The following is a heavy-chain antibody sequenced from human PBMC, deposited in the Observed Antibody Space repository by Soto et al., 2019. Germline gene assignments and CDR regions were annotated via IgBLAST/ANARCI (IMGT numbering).Heavy chain of an antibody. J-gene: IGHJ6*02. CDR2: INHSGST. CDR3: ATSDSSNYVGGAEFHGMEV. V-gene: IGHV4-34*01. D-gene: IGHD4-4*01. Sequence: QVQLQQWGAGLLKPSETLSLTCAVYGGSFSGYYWSWIRQPPGKGLEWIGEINHSGSTNYNPSLKRRVTIAVDTAKNQFSLKLSSVTAADTAVYSCATSDSSNYVGGAEFHGMEVSSQGTTVTVSS. CDR1: GGSFSGYY.